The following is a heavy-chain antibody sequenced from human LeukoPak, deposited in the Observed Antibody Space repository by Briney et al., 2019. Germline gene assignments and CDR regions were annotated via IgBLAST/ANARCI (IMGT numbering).Heavy chain of an antibody. J-gene: IGHJ4*02. V-gene: IGHV3-48*02. CDR3: ARGGSSCFDS. CDR2: IYSSSGTI. CDR1: GFTFSSYH. Sequence: PGGSLRLSCAASGFTFSSYHMNWVRQAPGKGLEGVSYIYSSSGTIYYADSVKGRFTTSRDNAKNSLYLQMNNLRDEDTAVYYCARGGSSCFDSWGQGTLVTVSS. D-gene: IGHD6-13*01.